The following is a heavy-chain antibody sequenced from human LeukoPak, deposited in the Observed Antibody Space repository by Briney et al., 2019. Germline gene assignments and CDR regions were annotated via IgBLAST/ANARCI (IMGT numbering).Heavy chain of an antibody. Sequence: ASVKVSCKASGYTFTGYYMHWVRQAPGQGLEWMGWINPNSGGTNYAQKFQGRVTMTRDTSISTAYMELRSLRSDDTAVYYCARDLGPAYDYVWGSYRYTVYFDYWGQGTLVTVSS. CDR2: INPNSGGT. V-gene: IGHV1-2*02. J-gene: IGHJ4*02. CDR3: ARDLGPAYDYVWGSYRYTVYFDY. D-gene: IGHD3-16*02. CDR1: GYTFTGYY.